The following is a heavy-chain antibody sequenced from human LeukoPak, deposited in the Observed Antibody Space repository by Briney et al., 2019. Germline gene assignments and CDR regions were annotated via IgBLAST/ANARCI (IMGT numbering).Heavy chain of an antibody. CDR3: ARESFPVGDSAFDY. V-gene: IGHV3-7*01. J-gene: IGHJ4*02. CDR2: IKEDGSET. D-gene: IGHD3-16*01. CDR1: GFTFSSHC. Sequence: GGSLRLSCAASGFTFSSHCVTWVRQAPGKGLECVASIKEDGSETYYVDSVKGRFTISRDNAKNSLYLQMNSLRPEDTAVYYCARESFPVGDSAFDYWGQGTLVTVSS.